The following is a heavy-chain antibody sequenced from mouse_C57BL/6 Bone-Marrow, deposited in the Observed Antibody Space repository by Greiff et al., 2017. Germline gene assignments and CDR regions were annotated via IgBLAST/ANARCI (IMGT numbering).Heavy chain of an antibody. Sequence: QVQLKESGAELVRPGASVTLSCKASGYTFTDYEMHWVKQTPVHGLEWIGAIDPETGGTAYNQKFKGKAILTADKSSSTAYMELRSLTSEDSAVYYCTRYDYADYYAMEYWGQGTSVTVCS. J-gene: IGHJ4*01. V-gene: IGHV1-15*01. CDR2: IDPETGGT. CDR1: GYTFTDYE. D-gene: IGHD2-4*01. CDR3: TRYDYADYYAMEY.